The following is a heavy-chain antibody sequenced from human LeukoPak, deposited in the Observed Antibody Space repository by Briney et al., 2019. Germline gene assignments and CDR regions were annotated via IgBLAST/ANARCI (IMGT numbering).Heavy chain of an antibody. J-gene: IGHJ6*02. D-gene: IGHD5-24*01. CDR1: GGSISSYY. CDR3: ARARRGGYNFYYYGMDV. CDR2: IYYSGST. Sequence: PSETLSLTCNVSGGSISSYYWSWIRQPPGKGLEWIGYIYYSGSTNYNPSLKSRVTISVDTSKNQFSLKLSSVTAADTAVYYCARARRGGYNFYYYGMDVWGQGTTVTVSS. V-gene: IGHV4-59*01.